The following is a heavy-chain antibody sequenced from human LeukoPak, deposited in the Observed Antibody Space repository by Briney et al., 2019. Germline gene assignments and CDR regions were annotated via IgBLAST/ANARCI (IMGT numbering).Heavy chain of an antibody. Sequence: GGSLRLSCVVSGFTFTDYWMTWIRQTPGRGLEWVGSISSDGGATFYMDSVRGRFTISRDNAKNSLFLQMYSLGAEDTAVYHCARVRPGDADAWGQGTLVAVSS. D-gene: IGHD1-26*01. CDR2: ISSDGGAT. CDR3: ARVRPGDADA. V-gene: IGHV3-7*01. CDR1: GFTFTDYW. J-gene: IGHJ5*02.